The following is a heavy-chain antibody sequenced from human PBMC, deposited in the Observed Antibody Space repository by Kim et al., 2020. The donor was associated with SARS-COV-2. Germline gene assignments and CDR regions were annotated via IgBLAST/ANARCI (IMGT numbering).Heavy chain of an antibody. Sequence: GGSLRLSCAASGFSFSDSAMHWVRQASGKGLEWVGRIRSKANSYATTYAASVKGRFTISRDDSKNAAYLQMNSLKTGDTAVYYCTRVPGTTLAFCDAYDIWGQGTMVTVSS. CDR1: GFSFSDSA. CDR2: IRSKANSYAT. V-gene: IGHV3-73*01. D-gene: IGHD1-1*01. CDR3: TRVPGTTLAFCDAYDI. J-gene: IGHJ3*02.